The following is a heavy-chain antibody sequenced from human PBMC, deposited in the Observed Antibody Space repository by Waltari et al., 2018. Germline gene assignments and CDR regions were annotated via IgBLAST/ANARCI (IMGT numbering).Heavy chain of an antibody. CDR3: ARRTLRNNWFDP. J-gene: IGHJ5*02. D-gene: IGHD4-17*01. Sequence: EVQLVESGGGLIKPGGSLRLSCAASGFTFSSYRMNWVRQAPGKGLDWVLSISRSSSYIYYADSVKGRFTSSRDNAKNSLYLQMNSLRAEDTAVYYCARRTLRNNWFDPWGQGTLVTVSS. CDR2: ISRSSSYI. V-gene: IGHV3-21*01. CDR1: GFTFSSYR.